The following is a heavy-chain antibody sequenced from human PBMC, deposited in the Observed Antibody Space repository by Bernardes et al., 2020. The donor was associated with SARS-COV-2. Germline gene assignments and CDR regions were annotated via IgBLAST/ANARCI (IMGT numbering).Heavy chain of an antibody. D-gene: IGHD3-9*01. J-gene: IGHJ4*02. CDR1: GASFRTGDFY. CDR2: ISDSGST. Sequence: SETLSLTCTVSGASFRTGDFYWSWIRQHPGKGLEWIGHISDSGSTSYNPSLKSRLTISVDTSKNQFSLKLSYVTAADTAVYYCAAARDLLIGGDYWGRGALVTVSS. V-gene: IGHV4-31*03. CDR3: AAARDLLIGGDY.